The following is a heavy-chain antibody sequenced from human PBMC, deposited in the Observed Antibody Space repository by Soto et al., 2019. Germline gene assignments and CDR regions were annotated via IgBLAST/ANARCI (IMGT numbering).Heavy chain of an antibody. V-gene: IGHV3-33*01. D-gene: IGHD3-16*01. J-gene: IGHJ4*02. CDR1: GFTFSSYG. CDR2: IWYDGSNK. CDR3: ARDSEPYTPPDY. Sequence: QVQLVESGGGVVQPGRSLRLSCAASGFTFSSYGMHWVRQAPGKGLEWVAVIWYDGSNKYYADSVKGRFTISRDNSKNPLNLQMNSMRAEDTAVYYCARDSEPYTPPDYWGQGTLVTVSS.